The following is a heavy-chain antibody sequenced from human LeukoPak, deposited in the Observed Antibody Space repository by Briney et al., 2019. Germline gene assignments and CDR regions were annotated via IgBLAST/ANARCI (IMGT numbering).Heavy chain of an antibody. D-gene: IGHD2-15*01. J-gene: IGHJ4*02. V-gene: IGHV3-49*03. CDR2: IRNKAYGGTT. CDR3: TGGKGDQGWY. CDR1: GFTFGDYA. Sequence: GGSLRLSCAGSGFTFGDYAMSWFRQAPGKGLEWVGFIRNKAYGGTTEYAASVKGRFTISRDDSKSIAYLQMNSLETEDTAVYYCTGGKGDQGWYWGQGTLVTVSS.